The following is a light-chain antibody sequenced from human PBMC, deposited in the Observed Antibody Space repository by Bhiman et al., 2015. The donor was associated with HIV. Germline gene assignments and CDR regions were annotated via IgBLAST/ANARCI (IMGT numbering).Light chain of an antibody. CDR2: GNN. CDR3: GTWDTSLTAV. J-gene: IGLJ3*02. Sequence: QSVLTQPPSVSGAPGQRVTISCTGSSSNIGAGSDVHWYQQLPGTAPKLLIYGNNNRPSGVPDRFSGSKSGTSASLAITGLQTGDEADYYCGTWDTSLTAVFGGGTKLAVL. V-gene: IGLV1-50*01. CDR1: SSNIGAGSD.